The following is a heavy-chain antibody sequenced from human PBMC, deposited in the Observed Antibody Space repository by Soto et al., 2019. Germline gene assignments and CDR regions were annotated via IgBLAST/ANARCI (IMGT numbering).Heavy chain of an antibody. CDR2: IIPILGIA. D-gene: IGHD1-1*01. CDR3: AEGGNINDGFPYHKYHMDF. V-gene: IGHV1-69*02. Sequence: GSSVKVSCKASGGTFSSYTISWVRQAPGQGLEWMGRIIPILGIANYAQKFQGRVTITADNSTSTAYMELSSLRSEDTAVYYCAEGGNINDGFPYHKYHMDFWGKGNTVTV. J-gene: IGHJ6*03. CDR1: GGTFSSYT.